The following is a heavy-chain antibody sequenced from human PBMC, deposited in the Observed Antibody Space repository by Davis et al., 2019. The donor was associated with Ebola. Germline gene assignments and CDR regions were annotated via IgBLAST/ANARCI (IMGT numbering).Heavy chain of an antibody. Sequence: ASVKVSCKASGYTFTAYYMHWVRQAPGQGLEWMGWISAYNGNTNYAQKLQGRVTITADESTSTAYMELSSLRSEDTAVYYCARGYCGGDCYTVWYYYYYMDVWGKGTTVTVSS. J-gene: IGHJ6*03. CDR1: GYTFTAYY. CDR2: ISAYNGNT. V-gene: IGHV1-18*04. CDR3: ARGYCGGDCYTVWYYYYYMDV. D-gene: IGHD2-21*01.